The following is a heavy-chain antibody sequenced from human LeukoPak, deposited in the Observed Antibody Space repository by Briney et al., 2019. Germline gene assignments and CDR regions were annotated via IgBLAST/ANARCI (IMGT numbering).Heavy chain of an antibody. J-gene: IGHJ4*02. D-gene: IGHD6-13*01. Sequence: SVKVSCKASGGTFSSYAISWARQAPGQGLEWMGGIIPIFGTANYAQKFQGRVTITADESTSTAYMELSSLRSEDTAVYYCAGGRYSSSWYQYWGQGTLVTVSS. V-gene: IGHV1-69*01. CDR1: GGTFSSYA. CDR2: IIPIFGTA. CDR3: AGGRYSSSWYQY.